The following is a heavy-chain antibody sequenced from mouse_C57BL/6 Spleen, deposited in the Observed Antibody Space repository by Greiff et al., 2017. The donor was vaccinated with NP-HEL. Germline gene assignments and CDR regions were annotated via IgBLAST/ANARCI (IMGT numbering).Heavy chain of an antibody. V-gene: IGHV1-80*01. D-gene: IGHD1-1*01. CDR1: GYAFSSYW. CDR2: IYPGDGDT. Sequence: QVQLKESGAELVKPGASVKISCKASGYAFSSYWMNWVKQRPGKGLEWIGQIYPGDGDTNYNGKFKGKATLTADKSSSTAYMQLSSLTSEDSAVYFCARWSSYAFDYWGQGTTLTVSS. CDR3: ARWSSYAFDY. J-gene: IGHJ2*01.